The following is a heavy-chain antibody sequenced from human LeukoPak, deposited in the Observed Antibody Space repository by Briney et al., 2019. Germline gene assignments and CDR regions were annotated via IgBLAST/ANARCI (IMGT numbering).Heavy chain of an antibody. CDR1: GFTFSSYE. J-gene: IGHJ4*02. Sequence: GGSLRLSCAASGFTFSSYEMNWVRQAPGKGLEWVSYISSSGSTIYYADSVKGRFTISRDNAKNSLYLQMNSLRAEDTAVYYCARRRYCSSTSCYAVQYYFDYWGQGTLVTVSS. CDR3: ARRRYCSSTSCYAVQYYFDY. CDR2: ISSSGSTI. D-gene: IGHD2-2*01. V-gene: IGHV3-48*03.